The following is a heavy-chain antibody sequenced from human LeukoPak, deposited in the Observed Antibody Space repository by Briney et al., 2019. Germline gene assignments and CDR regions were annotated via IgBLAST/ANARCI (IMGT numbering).Heavy chain of an antibody. Sequence: SETLSLTCAVYGGSFSGYYWSWIRQPPGKGLEWIGEINHSGSTNYNPSLKSRVTISVDTSKNQFSLKLSSVTAADTAVYYCARGRVGPAAPSYNWFDPWGQGTLVTVSS. D-gene: IGHD2-2*01. CDR2: INHSGST. J-gene: IGHJ5*02. V-gene: IGHV4-34*01. CDR1: GGSFSGYY. CDR3: ARGRVGPAAPSYNWFDP.